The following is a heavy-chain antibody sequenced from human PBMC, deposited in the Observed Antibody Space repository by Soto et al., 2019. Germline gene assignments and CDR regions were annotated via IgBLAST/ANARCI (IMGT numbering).Heavy chain of an antibody. J-gene: IGHJ4*02. Sequence: EVQVLESGGGLVQPGGSLRLSCAASGFTFSNYAMTWVRQDPGKGLEWVSYVSGGGGRTCYADAVMGRFVLSRHNSKTTRYLQMNSLSAEDSAVYYCAKGAWEGLVRRVIDYWRQVALVTVS. V-gene: IGHV3-23*01. CDR3: AKGAWEGLVRRVIDY. CDR2: VSGGGGRT. D-gene: IGHD3-10*01. CDR1: GFTFSNYA.